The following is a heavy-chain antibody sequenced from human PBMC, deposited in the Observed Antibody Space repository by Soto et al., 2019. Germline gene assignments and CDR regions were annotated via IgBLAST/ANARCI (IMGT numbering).Heavy chain of an antibody. D-gene: IGHD3-10*01. Sequence: QLQLQESGPGLVKPSETLSLTCTVSGGSISSSSYYWGWIRQPPGKGLEWIGSIYYSGSTSYNPSLKSRVTISVDTSKNQCSLTLNSVTAADTAVYYCARRGHGDTSNVDYWGQGTLVTVSS. CDR1: GGSISSSSYY. J-gene: IGHJ4*02. CDR3: ARRGHGDTSNVDY. CDR2: IYYSGST. V-gene: IGHV4-39*01.